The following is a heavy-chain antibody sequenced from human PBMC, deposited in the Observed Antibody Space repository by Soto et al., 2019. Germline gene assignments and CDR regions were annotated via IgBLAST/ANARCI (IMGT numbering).Heavy chain of an antibody. Sequence: SVKVSCKASGGTFSSYAISWVRQAPGQGLEWMGGIIPIFGTANYAQKFQGRVTITADESTSTAYMELSSLRSEDTAVYYCARDKKVRGYFDYWGQGALVTVSS. CDR1: GGTFSSYA. CDR3: ARDKKVRGYFDY. CDR2: IIPIFGTA. V-gene: IGHV1-69*13. J-gene: IGHJ4*02. D-gene: IGHD6-13*01.